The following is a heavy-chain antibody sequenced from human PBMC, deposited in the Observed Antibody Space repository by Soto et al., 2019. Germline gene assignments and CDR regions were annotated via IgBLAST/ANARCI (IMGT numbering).Heavy chain of an antibody. D-gene: IGHD5-12*01. Sequence: DVQLLESGGDLVQPGGSLRLSCAASGFIFSNYAMSWVRQAPGKGLEWVSLIRGSGGPTNYADSVKGRFTVSRDNSKNILLLQMNSLRAEDTTVYYCVIDFRVGYDGTHDWGQGNLVTVSS. CDR2: IRGSGGPT. CDR1: GFIFSNYA. CDR3: VIDFRVGYDGTHD. V-gene: IGHV3-23*01. J-gene: IGHJ4*02.